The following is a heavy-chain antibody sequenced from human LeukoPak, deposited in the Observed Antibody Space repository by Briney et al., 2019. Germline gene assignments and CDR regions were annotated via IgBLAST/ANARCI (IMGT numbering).Heavy chain of an antibody. CDR2: INSDGSST. Sequence: PGGSLRLSCAASGFTFSSYWMHWVRQAPGKGLVWVSRINSDGSSTSYADSVKGRFTISRDNAKNTLNLQMNSLRAEDTAVYYCARADGDYRYYYYGMDVWGQGTTVTVSS. J-gene: IGHJ6*02. CDR3: ARADGDYRYYYYGMDV. CDR1: GFTFSSYW. D-gene: IGHD4-17*01. V-gene: IGHV3-74*01.